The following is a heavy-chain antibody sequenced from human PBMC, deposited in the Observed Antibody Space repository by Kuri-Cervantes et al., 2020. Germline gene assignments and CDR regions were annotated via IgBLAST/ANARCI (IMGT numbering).Heavy chain of an antibody. Sequence: ESLKIPCTVPAGSVSSGSYYWSWIRQPPGKGLEWIGYIYYSGSTNYNPSLKSRVTISVDTSKNQFSLKLSSVTAADTAVYYCARGGGYYDFWSGYSPYYYYMDVWGKGTTVTVSS. CDR1: AGSVSSGSYY. V-gene: IGHV4-61*01. D-gene: IGHD3-3*01. J-gene: IGHJ6*03. CDR2: IYYSGST. CDR3: ARGGGYYDFWSGYSPYYYYMDV.